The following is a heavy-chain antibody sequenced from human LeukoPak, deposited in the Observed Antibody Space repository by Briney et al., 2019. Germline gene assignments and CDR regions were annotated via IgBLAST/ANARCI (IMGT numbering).Heavy chain of an antibody. D-gene: IGHD2-15*01. Sequence: SETLSLTCTVTGGSISSYYWSWKRQPDGKGLECIGRIYTSGSTNYNPSLKSRVTMSVDTSKSQCSLKLRSVTVVVTVLYYCARGPYSSIGGGKGWFDAWGQGSLVTVSS. V-gene: IGHV4-4*07. CDR2: IYTSGST. J-gene: IGHJ5*02. CDR3: ARGPYSSIGGGKGWFDA. CDR1: GGSISSYY.